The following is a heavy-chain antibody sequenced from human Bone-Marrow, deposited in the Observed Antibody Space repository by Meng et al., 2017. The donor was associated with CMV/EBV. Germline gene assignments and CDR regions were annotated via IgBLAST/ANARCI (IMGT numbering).Heavy chain of an antibody. CDR2: IKQDGSEK. CDR3: ASVYSGSYLRWEKHFDY. CDR1: GFTFSSYW. Sequence: GGSLRLSCAASGFTFSSYWMNWVRQAPGKGLEWVANIKQDGSEKYYVDSVKGRFTISRDNAKNSLYLQVNSLRAEDTAVYYCASVYSGSYLRWEKHFDYWGQGTLVTVSS. J-gene: IGHJ4*02. D-gene: IGHD1-26*01. V-gene: IGHV3-7*01.